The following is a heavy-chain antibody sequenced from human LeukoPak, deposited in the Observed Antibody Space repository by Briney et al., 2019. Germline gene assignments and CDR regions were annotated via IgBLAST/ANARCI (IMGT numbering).Heavy chain of an antibody. CDR3: SKVTVRASEDYYFHY. CDR1: GFTFRSYG. V-gene: IGHV3-30*18. Sequence: GGSLRLSCAASGFTFRSYGMHWVREAPGKGLERVAVISYDGSNKYYADSVKGGFPISRDNSKNPLYLQMNSLRAEDTAVYYCSKVTVRASEDYYFHYWGQRTLVTVSS. J-gene: IGHJ4*02. D-gene: IGHD4-17*01. CDR2: ISYDGSNK.